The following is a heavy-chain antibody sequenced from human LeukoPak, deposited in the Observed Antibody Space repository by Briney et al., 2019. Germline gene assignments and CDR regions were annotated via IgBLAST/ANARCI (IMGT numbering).Heavy chain of an antibody. J-gene: IGHJ3*02. CDR1: GYTFTSYY. D-gene: IGHD4-17*01. V-gene: IGHV1-46*01. CDR3: ARGLMTTVTMAAFDI. Sequence: ASATVSCKASGYTFTSYYMHWVRQAPGQGLEWMGIINPSGGSTSYAQKFQGRVTMTRDTSTSTVYMELSSLRSEDTAVYYCARGLMTTVTMAAFDIWGQGTMVTVSS. CDR2: INPSGGST.